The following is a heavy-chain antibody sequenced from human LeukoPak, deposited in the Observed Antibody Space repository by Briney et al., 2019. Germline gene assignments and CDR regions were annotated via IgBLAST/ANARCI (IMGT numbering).Heavy chain of an antibody. CDR3: ARTRRITMVRGGILFDP. J-gene: IGHJ5*02. CDR2: IYYSGST. D-gene: IGHD3-10*01. Sequence: SQTLSLTCTVSGGSISSGGYYWSWIRQHPGKGLEWIGYIYYSGSTCYNPSLKSRVTISVDTSKNQFSLKLSSVTAADTAVYYCARTRRITMVRGGILFDPWGQGTLVTVSS. V-gene: IGHV4-31*03. CDR1: GGSISSGGYY.